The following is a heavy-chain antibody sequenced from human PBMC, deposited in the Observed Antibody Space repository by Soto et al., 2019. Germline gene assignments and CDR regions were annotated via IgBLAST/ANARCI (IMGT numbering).Heavy chain of an antibody. Sequence: QVQLVESGGGVVQPGRSLRLSCAASGFTFSSYAMHWVRQAPGKGLEWVAVISYDGSNKYYADSVKGRFTISRDNSKNTLHLQMNSLRAEDTAVYYCARQGGRIVGATDAFDIWGQGTMVTVSS. J-gene: IGHJ3*02. CDR2: ISYDGSNK. CDR1: GFTFSSYA. D-gene: IGHD1-26*01. CDR3: ARQGGRIVGATDAFDI. V-gene: IGHV3-30-3*01.